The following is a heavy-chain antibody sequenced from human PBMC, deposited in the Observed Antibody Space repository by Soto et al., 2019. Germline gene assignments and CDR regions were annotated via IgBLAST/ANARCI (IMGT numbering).Heavy chain of an antibody. CDR3: AKAGIQLWSSYFDY. V-gene: IGHV3-30*18. D-gene: IGHD5-18*01. J-gene: IGHJ4*02. Sequence: GGSLRLSCAASGFTFSSYGMHWVRQAPGKGLEWVAVISYDGSNKYYADSVKGRYTISRDNSKNTLYLQMNSLRAEDTAVYYCAKAGIQLWSSYFDYWGQGTLVTVSS. CDR1: GFTFSSYG. CDR2: ISYDGSNK.